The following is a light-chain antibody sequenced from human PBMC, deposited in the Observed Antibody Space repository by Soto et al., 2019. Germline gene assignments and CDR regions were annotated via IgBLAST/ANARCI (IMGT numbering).Light chain of an antibody. CDR1: RSDIGSYNS. J-gene: IGLJ3*02. CDR3: FSYAGSSTWV. Sequence: QAALTRPASVSGSPGQSITISCTGTRSDIGSYNSIAWYQQHPGKAPRVMIFGVTKRPSGISDRFSGSKSGYTVSLTISGLQAEDEADYFCFSYAGSSTWVFGGGTKVTVL. V-gene: IGLV2-23*02. CDR2: GVT.